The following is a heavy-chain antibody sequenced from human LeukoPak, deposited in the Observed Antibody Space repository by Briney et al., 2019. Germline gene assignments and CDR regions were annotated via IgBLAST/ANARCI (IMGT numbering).Heavy chain of an antibody. V-gene: IGHV5-51*01. CDR2: IYPYDSDP. D-gene: IGHD3-10*01. Sequence: GESLRISCKASGYSCSNYYIGWVRQMPGRGLEWIGMIYPYDSDPRYSPSFQGQVTISADKSINTAYLQWSSLRASDTAMYYCARPIGLWFGLDYWGQGTLVTVSS. J-gene: IGHJ4*02. CDR3: ARPIGLWFGLDY. CDR1: GYSCSNYY.